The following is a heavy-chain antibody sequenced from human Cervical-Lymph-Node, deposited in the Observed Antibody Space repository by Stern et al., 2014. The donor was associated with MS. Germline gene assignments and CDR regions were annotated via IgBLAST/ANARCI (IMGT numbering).Heavy chain of an antibody. D-gene: IGHD1-26*01. CDR2: ISAYNGNT. Sequence: QDQLVQSGAEVKKPGASVKVSCKTSGYTLTSYGISWVRQAPGQGLEWMGWISAYNGNTNYAQKLQGRVTVTTDTSTSTAYMELRSLRSDDTAVYYCARERPIYGGNYYTRAFDYWGQGTLVTVSS. CDR3: ARERPIYGGNYYTRAFDY. V-gene: IGHV1-18*01. J-gene: IGHJ4*02. CDR1: GYTLTSYG.